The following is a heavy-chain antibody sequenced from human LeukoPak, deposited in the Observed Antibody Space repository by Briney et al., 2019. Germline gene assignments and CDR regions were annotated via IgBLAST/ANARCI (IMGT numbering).Heavy chain of an antibody. CDR3: ARKPHYDMLTGYYTLDS. Sequence: PSETLSLTCAVYGGSFSGYYWSWIRQPPGKGLEWIGEIHHSGNTNYNPSLTSRVTLSVDTSKNQFSLRLNSVTAADTAVYYCARKPHYDMLTGYYTLDSWGQGTLVTVSS. CDR1: GGSFSGYY. CDR2: IHHSGNT. D-gene: IGHD3-9*01. J-gene: IGHJ4*02. V-gene: IGHV4-34*01.